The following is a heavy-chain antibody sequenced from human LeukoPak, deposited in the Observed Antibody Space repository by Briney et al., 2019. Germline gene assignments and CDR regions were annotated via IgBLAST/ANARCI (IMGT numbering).Heavy chain of an antibody. CDR1: GFTISSYG. CDR2: ISYDGSNK. CDR3: ASTIASAGHFFDS. D-gene: IGHD6-13*01. J-gene: IGHJ4*02. Sequence: GGSLRLSCAASGFTISSYGMHWVRQAPGKGLEWVAVISYDGSNKYYADSVKGRFTISRGNAKNSLYLHMNSLRDEDTAVYYCASTIASAGHFFDSWGQGALVTVSS. V-gene: IGHV3-30*03.